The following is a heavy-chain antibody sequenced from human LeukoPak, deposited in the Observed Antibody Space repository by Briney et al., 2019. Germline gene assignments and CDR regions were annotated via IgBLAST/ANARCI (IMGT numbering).Heavy chain of an antibody. D-gene: IGHD2-21*01. V-gene: IGHV3-30*18. CDR3: AKEDLWVGHSTRGYYFDY. CDR1: GFTFRSYG. CDR2: ITNDGNNK. J-gene: IGHJ4*02. Sequence: PGGSLRLSCAASGFTFRSYGMHWVRQAPGTGLEWMAFITNDGNNKYYGDSVKGRFTISRDNSKNTLNLQMNSLTADDTAVYYCAKEDLWVGHSTRGYYFDYWGQGTDVIVSS.